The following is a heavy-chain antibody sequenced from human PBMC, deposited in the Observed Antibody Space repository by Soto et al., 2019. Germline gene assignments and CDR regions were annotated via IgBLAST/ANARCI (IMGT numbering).Heavy chain of an antibody. V-gene: IGHV1-2*02. Sequence: SVEVSCKASGYSLSSYSINSVRQAPGQGLESMGWINPKSRGTTYAQKFQGRVTMTRDTSNSTAYMELRGLRSDDTAIYYCARVTLKAGNWFDPWGQGPLVNVSS. CDR3: ARVTLKAGNWFDP. CDR1: GYSLSSYS. CDR2: INPKSRGT. J-gene: IGHJ5*02.